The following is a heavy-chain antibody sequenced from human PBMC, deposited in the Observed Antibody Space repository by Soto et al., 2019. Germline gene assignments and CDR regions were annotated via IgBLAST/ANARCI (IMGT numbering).Heavy chain of an antibody. V-gene: IGHV3-74*01. Sequence: VQLVESGGGLVQPGGSLTLSCAASGFTFSSYWMHWVRQAPGKGLVWVARIKSDGSGTIYADSVKGRLTISRDNARNTLYLQMNSLRAEDTALYFCARGDGDYYDGNGYLGRHWGQGTLVTVSS. J-gene: IGHJ4*02. CDR1: GFTFSSYW. CDR3: ARGDGDYYDGNGYLGRH. CDR2: IKSDGSGT. D-gene: IGHD3-22*01.